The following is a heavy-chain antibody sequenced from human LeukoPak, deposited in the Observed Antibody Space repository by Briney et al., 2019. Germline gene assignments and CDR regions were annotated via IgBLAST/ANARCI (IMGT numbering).Heavy chain of an antibody. V-gene: IGHV4-39*02. CDR1: GGSISSSSYN. Sequence: SETLSLTCTVSGGSISSSSYNWGWIRQPPGKGLEWIGSIYYSGSTYYNPSLKSRVTISVDTSKNQFSLKLSSVTAADTAVYYCARDLNSLYYYDSSGYYYPFDYWGQGTPVTVSS. D-gene: IGHD3-22*01. J-gene: IGHJ4*02. CDR2: IYYSGST. CDR3: ARDLNSLYYYDSSGYYYPFDY.